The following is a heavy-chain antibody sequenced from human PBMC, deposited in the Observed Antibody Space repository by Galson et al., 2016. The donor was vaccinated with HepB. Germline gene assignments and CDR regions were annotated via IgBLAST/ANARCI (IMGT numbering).Heavy chain of an antibody. D-gene: IGHD2-2*01. V-gene: IGHV4-61*02. CDR3: ATMPDS. CDR1: GGSITTGTT. CDR2: ISPSGTP. Sequence: QIQLQESGPGLVKPLQTLSLTCTVSGGSITTGTTSWTWIRPPAGKGLERVGGISPSGTPNYNPSLRSRVTISLDTSKTHLSLKLRSVTASDTAMYYCATMPDSWGQGTLVTVSS. J-gene: IGHJ4*02.